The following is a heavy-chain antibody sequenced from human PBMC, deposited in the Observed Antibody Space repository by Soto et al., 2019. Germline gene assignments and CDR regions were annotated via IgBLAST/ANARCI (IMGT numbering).Heavy chain of an antibody. V-gene: IGHV4-39*01. CDR3: ARGAMATTNYASFFDY. Sequence: SETLSLTCTVSGGSSSSSSYYWGWIRQPPGKGLEWIGSIYYSGSTYYNPSLKSRVTISVDTSKNQFSLKLSSVTAADTAVYYCARGAMATTNYASFFDYWGQGTLVTVSS. CDR2: IYYSGST. D-gene: IGHD5-12*01. J-gene: IGHJ4*02. CDR1: GGSSSSSSYY.